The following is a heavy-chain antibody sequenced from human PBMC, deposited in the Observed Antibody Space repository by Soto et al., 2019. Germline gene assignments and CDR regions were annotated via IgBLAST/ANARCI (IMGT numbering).Heavy chain of an antibody. CDR2: IYYSGST. CDR1: GGSISSYY. V-gene: IGHV4-59*01. D-gene: IGHD3-22*01. CDR3: ARELSYYYDSSGYYFDY. J-gene: IGHJ4*02. Sequence: SETLSLTCTVSGGSISSYYWSWIRQPPGKGLEWIGYIYYSGSTNYNPSLKSRVPISVDTSKNQFSLKLSSVTAADTAVYYCARELSYYYDSSGYYFDYWGQGTLVTVSS.